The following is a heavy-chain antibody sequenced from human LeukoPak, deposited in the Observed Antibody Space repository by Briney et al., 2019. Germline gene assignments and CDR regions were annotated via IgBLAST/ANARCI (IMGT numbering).Heavy chain of an antibody. J-gene: IGHJ3*02. CDR2: IYYSGST. CDR3: ARGGYGDAFDI. V-gene: IGHV4-59*01. D-gene: IGHD6-25*01. CDR1: GGSISSYY. Sequence: SGTLSLTCTVSGGSISSYYWSWIRQPPGKGLEWIGYIYYSGSTNYNPSLKSRVTISVDTSKNQFSLKLSSVTAADTAVYYCARGGYGDAFDIWGQGTMVTVSS.